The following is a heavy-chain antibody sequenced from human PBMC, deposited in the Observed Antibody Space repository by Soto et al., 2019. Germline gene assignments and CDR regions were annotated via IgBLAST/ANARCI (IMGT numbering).Heavy chain of an antibody. V-gene: IGHV1-3*01. CDR2: INAGNGNT. CDR1: GYTFTNYG. CDR3: ARAVAVPADLDY. D-gene: IGHD6-19*01. Sequence: GASVKVSCKASGYTFTNYGISWVRQAPGQGLEWMGWINAGNGNTKYSQKFQGRVTITRDTSASTAYMELSSLRSEDTAVYYCARAVAVPADLDYWGQGTLVTVSS. J-gene: IGHJ4*02.